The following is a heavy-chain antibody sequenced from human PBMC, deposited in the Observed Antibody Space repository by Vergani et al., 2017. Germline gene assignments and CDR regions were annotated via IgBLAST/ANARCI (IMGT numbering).Heavy chain of an antibody. Sequence: EVQLLESGGNLIQPGGSLRLSCGASGFTFSSYAMTWVRLAPGKGLQWVSAISGSGGNTFYTDSVKGRFTISRDNSNDTLYLQMNSLRVEDTAIYYCAKARDPNCKCGNCYSYYYGLDLWGQGTTVTVSS. CDR3: AKARDPNCKCGNCYSYYYGLDL. D-gene: IGHD2-21*01. CDR2: ISGSGGNT. CDR1: GFTFSSYA. J-gene: IGHJ6*02. V-gene: IGHV3-23*01.